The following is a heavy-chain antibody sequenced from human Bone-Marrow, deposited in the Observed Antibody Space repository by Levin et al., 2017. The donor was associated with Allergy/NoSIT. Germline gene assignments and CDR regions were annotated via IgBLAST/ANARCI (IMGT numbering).Heavy chain of an antibody. CDR1: GFTFSSYA. J-gene: IGHJ3*02. D-gene: IGHD2-2*01. V-gene: IGHV3-64D*06. CDR3: VKDYCSSTSCYAFTIVQGVMRVGAFDI. CDR2: ISSNGGST. Sequence: GGSLRLSCSASGFTFSSYAMHWVRQAPGKGLEYVSAISSNGGSTYYADSVKGRFTISRDNSKNTLYLQMSSLRAEDTAVYYCVKDYCSSTSCYAFTIVQGVMRVGAFDIWGQGTMVTVSS.